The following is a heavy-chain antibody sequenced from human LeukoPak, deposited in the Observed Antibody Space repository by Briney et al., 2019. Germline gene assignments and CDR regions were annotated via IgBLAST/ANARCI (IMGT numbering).Heavy chain of an antibody. CDR2: ISSSGSTK. V-gene: IGHV3-11*04. CDR1: GFTFSDYY. D-gene: IGHD6-19*01. CDR3: ARFRGGSSGWYTNDY. Sequence: GGSLRLSCAASGFTFSDYYMSWIRQAPGKGLEYVSLISSSGSTKYYADSVKGRFTISRDNAKNSLYLLMNSLRAEDTAVYYCARFRGGSSGWYTNDYWGQGTLVTVSS. J-gene: IGHJ4*02.